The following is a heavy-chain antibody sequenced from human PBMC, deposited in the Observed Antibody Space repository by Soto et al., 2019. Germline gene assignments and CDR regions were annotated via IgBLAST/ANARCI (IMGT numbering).Heavy chain of an antibody. CDR3: ARVHLAVAAAYYFDY. J-gene: IGHJ4*02. D-gene: IGHD6-19*01. Sequence: QVQLQESGPGLVKPSGTLSLTCAVSGGSISSSNWWSWVRQPPGKGLEWIGEIYHSGSTNYNPSLKSRVTISVDKSKNQCSLKLSSVTAADTAVYYCARVHLAVAAAYYFDYWGQGTLVTVSS. V-gene: IGHV4-4*02. CDR2: IYHSGST. CDR1: GGSISSSNW.